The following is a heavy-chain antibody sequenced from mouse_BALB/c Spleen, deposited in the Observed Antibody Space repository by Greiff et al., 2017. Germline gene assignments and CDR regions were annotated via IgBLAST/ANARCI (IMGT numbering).Heavy chain of an antibody. V-gene: IGHV3-6*02. CDR1: GYSITSGYY. CDR3: ARGGDPVAY. CDR2: ISYDGSN. Sequence: EVQVVESGPGLVKPSQSLSLTCSVTGYSITSGYYWNWIRQFPGNKLEWMGYISYDGSNNYNPSLKNRISITRDTSKNQFFLKLNSVTTEDTATYYCARGGDPVAYWGQGTLVTVSA. J-gene: IGHJ3*01.